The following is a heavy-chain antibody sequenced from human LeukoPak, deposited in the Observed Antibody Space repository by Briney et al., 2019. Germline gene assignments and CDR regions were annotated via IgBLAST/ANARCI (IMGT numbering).Heavy chain of an antibody. Sequence: PGGSLRLSCAASGFTFASYGMSWVRQAPGKGLEWVSSISSSSSYIYYADSVKGRFTISRDNAKNSLYLQMNSLRAEDTAVYYCARETGVNYGVEPYFDYWGQGTLVTVSS. CDR1: GFTFASYG. J-gene: IGHJ4*02. V-gene: IGHV3-21*01. D-gene: IGHD3-3*01. CDR2: ISSSSSYI. CDR3: ARETGVNYGVEPYFDY.